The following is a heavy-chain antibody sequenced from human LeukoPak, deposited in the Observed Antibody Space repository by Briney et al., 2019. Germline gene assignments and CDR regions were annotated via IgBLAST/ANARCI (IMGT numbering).Heavy chain of an antibody. J-gene: IGHJ6*03. CDR2: IFYSGST. D-gene: IGHD2-2*01. V-gene: IGHV4-59*01. Sequence: SETLSLTCTVSGGSISSYYWTWIRQPPGKGLEWVGYIFYSGSTNYNPSLKSRVTISVDTSNNQFSLKLSSVTAADTAEYYCARVLGYCSSTSCRYYYYYMDVWGKGTTVTVSS. CDR1: GGSISSYY. CDR3: ARVLGYCSSTSCRYYYYYMDV.